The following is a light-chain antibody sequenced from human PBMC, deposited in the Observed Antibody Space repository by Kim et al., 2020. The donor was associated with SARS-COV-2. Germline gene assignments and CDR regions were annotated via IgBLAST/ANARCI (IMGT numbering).Light chain of an antibody. CDR1: SGSIARNY. CDR2: EDN. Sequence: NFMLTQPHSVSESPGKTVTISCTGSSGSIARNYVQWYQQRPGSAPTTVIYEDNQRPSGVPDRFSGSIDSSSNSASLTISGLKTEDEADYYCQSYDSSTHVVFGGGTQLTVL. V-gene: IGLV6-57*02. J-gene: IGLJ2*01. CDR3: QSYDSSTHVV.